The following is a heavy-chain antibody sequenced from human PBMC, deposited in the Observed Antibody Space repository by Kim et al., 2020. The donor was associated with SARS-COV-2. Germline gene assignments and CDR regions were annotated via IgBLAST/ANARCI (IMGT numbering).Heavy chain of an antibody. J-gene: IGHJ4*02. Sequence: NRSGGGTNYAQKYQGRVTMTRDTSTNTVYMELSSLRSDDTAVYYCAKEAGHWGQGTLVTVSS. V-gene: IGHV1-46*01. D-gene: IGHD6-25*01. CDR3: AKEAGH. CDR2: NRSGGGT.